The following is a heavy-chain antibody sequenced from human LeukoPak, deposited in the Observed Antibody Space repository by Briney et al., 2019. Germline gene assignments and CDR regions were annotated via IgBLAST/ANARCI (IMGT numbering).Heavy chain of an antibody. CDR2: IYYSGST. D-gene: IGHD6-13*01. CDR3: ARGGYSSSWYVGPIFRTTKLDY. Sequence: PSETLSLTCTVSGGSISSGGYYWSWIRQHPGKGLEWIGYIYYSGSTYYNPSLKSRVTISVDTSKNQFSLKLSSVTAADTAVYYCARGGYSSSWYVGPIFRTTKLDYWGQGTLVTVSS. CDR1: GGSISSGGYY. V-gene: IGHV4-31*03. J-gene: IGHJ4*02.